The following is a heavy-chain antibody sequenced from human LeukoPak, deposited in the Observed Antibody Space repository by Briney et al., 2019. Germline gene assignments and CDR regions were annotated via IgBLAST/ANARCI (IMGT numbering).Heavy chain of an antibody. J-gene: IGHJ4*02. D-gene: IGHD3-10*01. CDR2: IYPGDSDT. CDR1: GYSFTSYW. CDR3: ARSFPLRGVIGSGFDY. V-gene: IGHV5-51*01. Sequence: GESLKISCKGSGYSFTSYWIGWVRQMPGKGLEWMGIIYPGDSDTRYSPSFQGQVTISADKSISTAYLQWSSLKASDTAMYYCARSFPLRGVIGSGFDYWGQGTLVTVSS.